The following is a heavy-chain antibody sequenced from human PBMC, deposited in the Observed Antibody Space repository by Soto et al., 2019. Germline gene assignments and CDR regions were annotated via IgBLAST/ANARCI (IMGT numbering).Heavy chain of an antibody. V-gene: IGHV1-69*06. CDR3: ARDQSPSSGWPGMDV. CDR2: IIPLYGTV. CDR1: GGTFNSYG. Sequence: SVKVSCKASGGTFNSYGISWVRQAPGQGLDWMGVIIPLYGTVNYAQKFQGRVSITADKSTSTAYMDLNSLRSDDTAVYYCARDQSPSSGWPGMDVWGQGTTVTVS. J-gene: IGHJ6*02. D-gene: IGHD6-19*01.